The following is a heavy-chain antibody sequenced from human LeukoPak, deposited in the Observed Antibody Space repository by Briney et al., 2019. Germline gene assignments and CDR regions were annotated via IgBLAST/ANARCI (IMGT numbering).Heavy chain of an antibody. J-gene: IGHJ4*02. CDR3: AREAHYGDYAVDY. Sequence: GGSLRLSCAASGFTFSSYAMHWVRQAPGKGLEWVAVISYDGSNKYYADSVKGRLTISRDNSKNTLYLQMNSLRAEDTAVYYCAREAHYGDYAVDYWGQGTLVTVSS. CDR2: ISYDGSNK. V-gene: IGHV3-30-3*01. CDR1: GFTFSSYA. D-gene: IGHD4-17*01.